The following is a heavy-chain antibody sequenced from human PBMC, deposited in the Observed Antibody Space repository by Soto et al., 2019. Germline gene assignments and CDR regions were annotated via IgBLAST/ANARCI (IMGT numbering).Heavy chain of an antibody. Sequence: EVQLLESGGGLVQPGGSLRLSCAASGFTFSSYAMSWVRQSQGKGLEWVSAISGRGGSTYYADSVKGRFTISRDNTKTTLYLKMNSMRAADTAVYYCAKGEGYCSGGSCVEYFQHWGQGTLVTVSS. J-gene: IGHJ1*01. CDR3: AKGEGYCSGGSCVEYFQH. D-gene: IGHD2-15*01. V-gene: IGHV3-23*01. CDR2: ISGRGGST. CDR1: GFTFSSYA.